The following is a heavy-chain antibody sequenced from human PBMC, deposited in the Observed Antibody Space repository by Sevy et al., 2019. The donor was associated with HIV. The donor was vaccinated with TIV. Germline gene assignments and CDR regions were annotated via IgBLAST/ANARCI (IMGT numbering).Heavy chain of an antibody. J-gene: IGHJ5*02. CDR2: IYYSGST. CDR3: AADYYDRGGFDP. CDR1: GGSISSSSYY. Sequence: SETLSLTCTVSGGSISSSSYYWGWIRQPPGMGLEWIGSIYYSGSTYYNPSLKSRVTISVDTSKNQFSLKLSSVTAADTAVYYCAADYYDRGGFDPWGQGTLVTVSS. V-gene: IGHV4-39*01. D-gene: IGHD3-22*01.